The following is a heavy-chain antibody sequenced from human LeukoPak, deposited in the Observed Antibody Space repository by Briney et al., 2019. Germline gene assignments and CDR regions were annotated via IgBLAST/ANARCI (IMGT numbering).Heavy chain of an antibody. J-gene: IGHJ6*03. CDR1: GGTFSSYA. V-gene: IGHV1-69*05. Sequence: GASVKVSCKASGGTFSSYAISWVRQAPGQGLEWMGGIIPIFGTANYAQKFLGRVTITTDESTSTAYMELSSLRSEDTAVYYCARDDLTTKAHYYMDVWGKGTTVTVSS. CDR3: ARDDLTTKAHYYMDV. D-gene: IGHD4-11*01. CDR2: IIPIFGTA.